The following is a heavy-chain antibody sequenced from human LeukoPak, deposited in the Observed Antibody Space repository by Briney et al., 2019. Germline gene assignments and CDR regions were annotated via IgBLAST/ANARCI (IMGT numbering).Heavy chain of an antibody. CDR2: IYYSGST. Sequence: PSETLSLTCTVSGGSISSYYWSWIRQPPGKGLEWIGYIYYSGSTNYNPSLKSRVTISVDTSKNQFSLKLSSVTAEDTAVYYCARAGGNSSGWSFDYWGQGTLVTVSS. J-gene: IGHJ4*02. V-gene: IGHV4-59*01. CDR1: GGSISSYY. D-gene: IGHD6-19*01. CDR3: ARAGGNSSGWSFDY.